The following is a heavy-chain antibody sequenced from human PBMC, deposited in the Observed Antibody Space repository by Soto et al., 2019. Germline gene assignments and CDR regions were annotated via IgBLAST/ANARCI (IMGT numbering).Heavy chain of an antibody. CDR2: INAGNGNT. Sequence: ASVKVSCKASGYTFTSYAMHWVRQAPGQRLEWMGWINAGNGNTKYAQKLQGRVTITRDTSASTACMELRSLRSDDTAVYYCARDKKNYYDSSGYYPGYYYYGMDVWGQGTTVTVSS. CDR1: GYTFTSYA. V-gene: IGHV1-3*01. J-gene: IGHJ6*02. D-gene: IGHD3-22*01. CDR3: ARDKKNYYDSSGYYPGYYYYGMDV.